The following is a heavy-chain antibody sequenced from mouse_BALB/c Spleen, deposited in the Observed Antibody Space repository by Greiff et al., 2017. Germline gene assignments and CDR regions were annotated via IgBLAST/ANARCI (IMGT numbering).Heavy chain of an antibody. CDR1: GFNIKDTY. CDR2: IDPANGNT. V-gene: IGHV14-3*02. D-gene: IGHD1-1*01. J-gene: IGHJ1*01. CDR3: ARWRYYGSSYYWYFDV. Sequence: EVKLMESGAELVKPGASVKLSCTASGFNIKDTYMHWVKQRPEQGLEWIGRIDPANGNTKYDPKFQGKATITADTSSNTAYLQLSSLTSEDTAVYYCARWRYYGSSYYWYFDVWGAGTTVTVSS.